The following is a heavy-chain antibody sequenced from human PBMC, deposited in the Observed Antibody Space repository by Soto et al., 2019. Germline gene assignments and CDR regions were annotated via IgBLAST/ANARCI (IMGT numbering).Heavy chain of an antibody. Sequence: SETLSLTCTVFGGSINNYYWGWIRQAPGKGLDWIGHIYYRGSPNYNSSLKSRVTISADTSKSQVSLKLTSMTAADTAVYYCARGLNTGFYRAFDIWGQGTMVTVSS. CDR2: IYYRGSP. CDR1: GGSINNYY. J-gene: IGHJ3*02. D-gene: IGHD3-9*01. V-gene: IGHV4-59*01. CDR3: ARGLNTGFYRAFDI.